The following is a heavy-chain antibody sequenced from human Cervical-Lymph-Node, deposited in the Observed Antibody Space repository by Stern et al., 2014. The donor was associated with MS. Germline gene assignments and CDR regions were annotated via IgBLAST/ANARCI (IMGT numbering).Heavy chain of an antibody. J-gene: IGHJ4*02. CDR1: GFIFSHYA. D-gene: IGHD2-15*01. CDR3: GRDTCRGGGCYFRY. Sequence: VQLVQSGGGVVQPGRSLRLSCAASGFIFSHYAMHWVRQAPGKGLDWVAFVSNEGSKQFYADSVKGRFTISRDNANNTLYLQMNSLRPEDTAVYYCGRDTCRGGGCYFRYWGQGILITVSS. CDR2: VSNEGSKQ. V-gene: IGHV3-30*19.